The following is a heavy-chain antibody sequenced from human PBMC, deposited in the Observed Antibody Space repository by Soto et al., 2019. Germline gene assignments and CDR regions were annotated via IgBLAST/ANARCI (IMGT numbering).Heavy chain of an antibody. V-gene: IGHV4-59*01. D-gene: IGHD3-16*01. CDR2: IYYSGST. CDR1: GGSISSYY. J-gene: IGHJ4*02. CDR3: ARERGLARAGGGWFDY. Sequence: SETLSLTCIVSGGSISSYYWSWIRQPPGKGLEWIGYIYYSGSTNYNPSLKSRVTISVDTSKNQFSLKLSSVTAADTAVYYCARERGLARAGGGWFDYWGQGTLVTVSS.